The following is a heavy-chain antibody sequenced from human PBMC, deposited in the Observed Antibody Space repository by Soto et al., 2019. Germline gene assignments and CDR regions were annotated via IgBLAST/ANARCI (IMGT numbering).Heavy chain of an antibody. J-gene: IGHJ4*02. CDR1: GFTFFSYG. D-gene: IGHD3-3*01. CDR3: AKDRAGDIYVAARSGLDY. Sequence: GSLRLSCAASGFTFFSYGMHWVRQAPGKGLEWVAVISYDGSNKYYGDSVKGRFTISRDNSKNTLYLQMNSLRADDTAVYYCAKDRAGDIYVAARSGLDYWGQGTLVTVSS. CDR2: ISYDGSNK. V-gene: IGHV3-30*18.